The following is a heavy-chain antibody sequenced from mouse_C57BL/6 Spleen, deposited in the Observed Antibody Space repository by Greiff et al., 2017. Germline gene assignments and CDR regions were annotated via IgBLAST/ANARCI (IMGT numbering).Heavy chain of an antibody. D-gene: IGHD1-1*01. Sequence: QVQLQQPGAELVMPGASVKLSCKASGYTFTSYWMHWVKQRPGQGLEWIGEIDPPDSYTNYNQKFKGKSTLTVDKSSSTAYMQLSSLTSEDSAVYYCARGGSRDYWGQGTTLTVSS. J-gene: IGHJ2*01. CDR3: ARGGSRDY. CDR2: IDPPDSYT. CDR1: GYTFTSYW. V-gene: IGHV1-69*01.